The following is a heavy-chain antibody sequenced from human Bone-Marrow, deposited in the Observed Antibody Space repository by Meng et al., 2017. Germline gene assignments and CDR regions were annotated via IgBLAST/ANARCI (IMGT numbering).Heavy chain of an antibody. J-gene: IGHJ6*02. CDR3: ARDLDSLWSGYGMDV. D-gene: IGHD2-2*03. V-gene: IGHV3-9*01. CDR2: ISWNSGSI. CDR1: GFTFDDYA. Sequence: SLKISCAASGFTFDDYAMHWVRQAPGKGLEWVSGISWNSGSIGYADSVKGRFTISRDNAKNSLYLQMNSLRAEDTAVYYCARDLDSLWSGYGMDVWGQGTTVTVSS.